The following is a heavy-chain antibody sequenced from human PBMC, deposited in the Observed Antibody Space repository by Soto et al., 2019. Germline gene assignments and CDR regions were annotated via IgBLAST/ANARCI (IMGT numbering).Heavy chain of an antibody. CDR2: IRSKAYGGTT. Sequence: QPGGSLRLSCTASGFTFGDYAMSWFRQVPGKGLEWVGFIRSKAYGGTTEYAASVKGRFTISRDDSKSIAYLQMNSLKTEDTAVYYCTRYYDSILRGYGMDVWGQGTTVTVSS. J-gene: IGHJ6*02. V-gene: IGHV3-49*03. CDR3: TRYYDSILRGYGMDV. CDR1: GFTFGDYA. D-gene: IGHD3-22*01.